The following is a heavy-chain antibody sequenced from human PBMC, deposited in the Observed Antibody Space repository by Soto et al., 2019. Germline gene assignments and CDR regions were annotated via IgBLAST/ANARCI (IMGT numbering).Heavy chain of an antibody. CDR2: ISAYNGNT. CDR1: GYTFTSYG. J-gene: IGHJ4*02. D-gene: IGHD3-3*01. CDR3: ARDHYDFCSGYSCSDY. V-gene: IGHV1-18*01. Sequence: QVQLVQSGAEVKKPGASVKVSCKASGYTFTSYGISWVRQAPGQGLEWMGWISAYNGNTNYAQKLQGRVTMTTDTSTSTAYMELWSLRSDDTAVYYCARDHYDFCSGYSCSDYWGQGTLVTVSS.